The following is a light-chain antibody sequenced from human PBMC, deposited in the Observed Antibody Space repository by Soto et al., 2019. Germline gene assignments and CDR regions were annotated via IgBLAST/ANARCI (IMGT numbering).Light chain of an antibody. CDR1: QSVSSS. J-gene: IGKJ1*01. Sequence: DMVMTQSPATLYVTPGERATLSCRASQSVSSSLAWYQQKPGRSPRLLIYGASTRAIGIPARFSGSGSGTEFTLTISSLQSEDFAVYYCLQYNNWWTFGQGTKLDIK. CDR2: GAS. CDR3: LQYNNWWT. V-gene: IGKV3-15*01.